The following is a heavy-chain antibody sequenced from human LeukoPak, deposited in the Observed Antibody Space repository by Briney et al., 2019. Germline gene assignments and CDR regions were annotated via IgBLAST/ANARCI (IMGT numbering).Heavy chain of an antibody. CDR2: IYPSDSDT. V-gene: IGHV5-51*01. D-gene: IGHD6-13*01. CDR1: GYSFTSYW. CDR3: ARRIAAAGFYFDY. J-gene: IGHJ4*02. Sequence: GESLKISCKGSGYSFTSYWIAWVRQMPGKGLEWMGIIYPSDSDTRYSPSFQGQVTISADKSISTAYLQWSSLKASDTAMYYCARRIAAAGFYFDYWGQGTLVTVSS.